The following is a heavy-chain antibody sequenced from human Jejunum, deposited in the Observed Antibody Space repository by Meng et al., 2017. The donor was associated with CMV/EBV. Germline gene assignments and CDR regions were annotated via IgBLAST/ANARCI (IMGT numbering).Heavy chain of an antibody. CDR3: AHFVGGYYPSRPDY. CDR2: IYRGDDK. D-gene: IGHD1-26*01. CDR1: GFSPSTSGEG. J-gene: IGHJ4*02. V-gene: IGHV2-5*02. Sequence: ITLKEAGPPLVKPTPTLPLTCCFSGFSPSTSGEGVGWIRQPPGKALEWLALIYRGDDKRYSPSLNSRLTIAKDTSKNEVVLTLTNMGPIDTGTYYCAHFVGGYYPSRPDYWGQGTLVTVSS.